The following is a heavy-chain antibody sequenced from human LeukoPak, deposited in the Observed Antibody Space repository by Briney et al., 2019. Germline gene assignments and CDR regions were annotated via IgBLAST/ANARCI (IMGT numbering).Heavy chain of an antibody. CDR3: ARGKVYSSPSNWFDP. V-gene: IGHV3-74*01. Sequence: GGSLRLSCAASGFTFSSYWMHWVRQAPGKGLAWVSRINSDGSSTSYADSVKGRFTISRDNAKNTLYLQMNSLRAEDTAVYYCARGKVYSSPSNWFDPWGQGTLVTVSS. CDR2: INSDGSST. D-gene: IGHD6-19*01. J-gene: IGHJ5*02. CDR1: GFTFSSYW.